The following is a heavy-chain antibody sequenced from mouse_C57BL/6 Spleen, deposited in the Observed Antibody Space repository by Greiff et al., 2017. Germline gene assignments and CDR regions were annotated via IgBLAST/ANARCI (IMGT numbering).Heavy chain of an antibody. CDR2: IYPGDGDT. Sequence: VKLMESGAELVKPGASVKISCKASGYAFSSYWMNWVKQRPGKGLEWIGQIYPGDGDTNYNGKFKGKATLTADKSSSTACMQLSSLTSEDSAVYFCARSRGNYWYFDVWGTGTTVTVSS. CDR1: GYAFSSYW. J-gene: IGHJ1*03. D-gene: IGHD2-1*01. CDR3: ARSRGNYWYFDV. V-gene: IGHV1-80*01.